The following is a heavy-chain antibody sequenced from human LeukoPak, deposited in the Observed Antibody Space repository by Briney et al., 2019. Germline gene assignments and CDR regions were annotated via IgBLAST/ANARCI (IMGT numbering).Heavy chain of an antibody. CDR2: IKSKTDGGTT. CDR1: GFTFSSYE. Sequence: GGSLRLSCAASGFTFSSYEMNWVRQAPGKGLEWVGRIKSKTDGGTTDYAAPVKGRFTISRDDSKNTLYLQMNSLKTEDTAVYYCTTYIVRNCSSTSCYLNWFDPWGQGTLVTVSS. J-gene: IGHJ5*02. V-gene: IGHV3-15*01. D-gene: IGHD2-2*01. CDR3: TTYIVRNCSSTSCYLNWFDP.